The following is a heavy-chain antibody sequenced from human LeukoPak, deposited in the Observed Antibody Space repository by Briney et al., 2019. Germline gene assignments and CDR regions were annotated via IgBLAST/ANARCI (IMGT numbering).Heavy chain of an antibody. CDR1: GFTFSSYS. J-gene: IGHJ4*02. V-gene: IGHV3-21*01. CDR3: ATHPSITMVRGVIIGAD. D-gene: IGHD3-10*01. Sequence: GGSLRLSCAASGFTFSSYSMNWVRQAPGKGLEWASSISSSSSYIYYADSVKGRFTISRDNAKNSLYLQMNSLRAEDTAVYYCATHPSITMVRGVIIGADWGQGTLVTVSS. CDR2: ISSSSSYI.